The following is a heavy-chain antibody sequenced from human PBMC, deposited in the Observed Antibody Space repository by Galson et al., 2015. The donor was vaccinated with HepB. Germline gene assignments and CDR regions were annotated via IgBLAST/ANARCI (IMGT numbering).Heavy chain of an antibody. CDR1: GYTFTGYY. J-gene: IGHJ4*02. Sequence: SVKVSCKASGYTFTGYYMHWVRQAPGQGLEWMGWVNPNSGGTNYAQKFQGRVTMTRDTSISTAYMELSRLRSDDTAVYYCASFLTMIVVDDYWGQGTLVTVSS. CDR2: VNPNSGGT. D-gene: IGHD3-22*01. V-gene: IGHV1-2*02. CDR3: ASFLTMIVVDDY.